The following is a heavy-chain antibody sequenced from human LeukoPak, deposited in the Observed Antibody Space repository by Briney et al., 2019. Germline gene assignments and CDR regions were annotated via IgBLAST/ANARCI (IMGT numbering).Heavy chain of an antibody. J-gene: IGHJ4*02. Sequence: GGSLRLSCAGSGFIFNNYAMHWVRQPPGKGLEWVSGISWNSGSIDYADSVKGRFTISRDNAKNSLYLQMYSLRVEDTAFYYCARDNRRHYTSGPNPDSLHWGQGALVTVSS. CDR2: ISWNSGSI. V-gene: IGHV3-9*01. CDR1: GFIFNNYA. D-gene: IGHD6-19*01. CDR3: ARDNRRHYTSGPNPDSLH.